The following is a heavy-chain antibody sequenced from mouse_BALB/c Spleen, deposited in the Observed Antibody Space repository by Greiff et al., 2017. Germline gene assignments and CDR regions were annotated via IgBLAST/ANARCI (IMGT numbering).Heavy chain of an antibody. D-gene: IGHD1-1*01. J-gene: IGHJ4*01. CDR1: GFTFSSYA. CDR2: ISSGGSYT. CDR3: ARHDYGSSYGAMDY. V-gene: IGHV5-9-3*01. Sequence: EVQRVESGGGLVKPGGSLKLSCAASGFTFSSYAMSWVRQTPEKRLEWVATISSGGSYTYYPDSVKGRFTISRDNAKNTLYLQMSSLRSEDTAMYYCARHDYGSSYGAMDYWGQGTSVTVSS.